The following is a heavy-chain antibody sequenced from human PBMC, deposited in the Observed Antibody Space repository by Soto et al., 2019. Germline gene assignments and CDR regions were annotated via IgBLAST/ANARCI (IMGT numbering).Heavy chain of an antibody. CDR3: ARGIYSTSSFFDS. V-gene: IGHV4-30-4*01. CDR2: IYYSGNT. CDR1: GDSISTADYY. Sequence: PSETLSLTCTVSGDSISTADYYWNWIRQPPGKGLEWIGYIYYSGNTYYIPSLKSRVTISVDTSKNQISLKLNSVTAADTAVYYCARGIYSTSSFFDSWGQGTLVTV. D-gene: IGHD6-6*01. J-gene: IGHJ4*02.